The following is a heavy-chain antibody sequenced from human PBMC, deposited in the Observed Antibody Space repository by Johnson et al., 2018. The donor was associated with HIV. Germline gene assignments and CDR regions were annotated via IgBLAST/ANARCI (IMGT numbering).Heavy chain of an antibody. CDR2: VSYDGSER. D-gene: IGHD4-17*01. CDR1: GFTFSSYA. Sequence: QVQLVESGGGVVQPGRSLRLSCAASGFTFSSYAMHWVRQAPGKGLEWVAVVSYDGSERYYADSVKGRFTISRDNSKNTLYLQMNSLRAEDTAVYYCAKRRSDYGDYDAFDIWGQGTMVTVSS. J-gene: IGHJ3*02. CDR3: AKRRSDYGDYDAFDI. V-gene: IGHV3-30*04.